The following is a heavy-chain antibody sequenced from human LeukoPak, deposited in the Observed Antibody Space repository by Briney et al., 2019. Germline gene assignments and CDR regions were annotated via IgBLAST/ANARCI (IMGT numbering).Heavy chain of an antibody. J-gene: IGHJ6*03. CDR1: GYTFTSYD. D-gene: IGHD1-26*01. CDR2: MNPNSGNT. Sequence: ASVKVSCXASGYTFTSYDINWVRQATGQGLGWMGWMNPNSGNTGYAQKFQGRVTITRNTSISTAYMELSSLRSEDTAVYYCARPAATLDYYYYMDVWGKGTTVTVSS. V-gene: IGHV1-8*03. CDR3: ARPAATLDYYYYMDV.